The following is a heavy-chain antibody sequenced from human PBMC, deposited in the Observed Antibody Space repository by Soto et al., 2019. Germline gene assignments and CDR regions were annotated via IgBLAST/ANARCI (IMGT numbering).Heavy chain of an antibody. V-gene: IGHV3-30-3*01. J-gene: IGHJ6*02. CDR1: GFTFSSYA. Sequence: GGSQSLSCAASGFTFSSYAMHWVRQAPGKGLEWVAVISYDGSNKYYADSVKGRFTISRDNSKNTLYLQMNSMRAEDTAVYYWARDQVSVGACEGVGYYYYYGIDVWGQGTTVTVSS. D-gene: IGHD1-26*01. CDR3: ARDQVSVGACEGVGYYYYYGIDV. CDR2: ISYDGSNK.